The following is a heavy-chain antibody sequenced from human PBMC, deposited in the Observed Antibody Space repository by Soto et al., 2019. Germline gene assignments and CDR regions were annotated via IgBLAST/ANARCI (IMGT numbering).Heavy chain of an antibody. CDR2: LYSGGST. J-gene: IGHJ6*02. CDR3: AREGEGAPPRFFYGMDV. V-gene: IGHV3-53*01. D-gene: IGHD1-26*01. Sequence: EVQLVDSGGGLIQPGGSLRLSCAASGFTVSSNYMSWVRQAPGKGLEWVSLLYSGGSTYYADSVKGRFTISRDNSKNTVYLQINSLRAEDTAVYYCAREGEGAPPRFFYGMDVWGQGTTVTVSS. CDR1: GFTVSSNY.